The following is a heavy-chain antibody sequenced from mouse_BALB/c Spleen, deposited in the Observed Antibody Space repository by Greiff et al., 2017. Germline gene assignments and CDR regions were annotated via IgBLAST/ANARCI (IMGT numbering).Heavy chain of an antibody. V-gene: IGHV5-6-3*01. D-gene: IGHD4-1*01. CDR1: GFTFSSYG. CDR2: INSNGGST. J-gene: IGHJ2*01. Sequence: EVQVVESGGGLVQPGGSLKLSCAASGFTFSSYGMSWVRQTPDKRLELVATINSNGGSTYYPDSVKGRFTISRDNAKNTLYLQMSSLKSEDTAMYYCAREGTGFDYWGQGTTLTVSS. CDR3: AREGTGFDY.